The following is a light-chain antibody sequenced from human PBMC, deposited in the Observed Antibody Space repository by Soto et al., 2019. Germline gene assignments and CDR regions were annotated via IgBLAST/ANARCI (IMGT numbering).Light chain of an antibody. CDR1: SSDVGGSNY. CDR3: NSYSSSGTVV. CDR2: DV. V-gene: IGLV2-14*01. Sequence: QSALTQPASVSGWPGQSITIHCTGTSSDVGGSNYVSWYQLSPGKAPKLLIYDVDRPSGVSNRFSGSKSSNTASLTISGLQAEYEADDYCNSYSSSGTVVFGGGTKLTVL. J-gene: IGLJ3*02.